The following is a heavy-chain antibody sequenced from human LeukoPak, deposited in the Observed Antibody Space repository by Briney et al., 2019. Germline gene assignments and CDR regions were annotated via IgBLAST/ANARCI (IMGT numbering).Heavy chain of an antibody. J-gene: IGHJ4*02. Sequence: PSETLSLTCTVSGGSVSSGSYYWSWIRQHPGKGLEWIGYIYYSGSTYYNPSLKSRVTISVDTSKNQFSLKLSSVTAADTAVYYCARAYVDTARADYWGQGTLVTVSS. CDR1: GGSVSSGSYY. D-gene: IGHD5-18*01. CDR2: IYYSGST. V-gene: IGHV4-31*03. CDR3: ARAYVDTARADY.